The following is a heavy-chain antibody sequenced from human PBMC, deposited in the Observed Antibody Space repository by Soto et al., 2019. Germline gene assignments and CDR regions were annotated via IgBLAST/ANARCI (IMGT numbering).Heavy chain of an antibody. CDR1: GYNFPTYW. Sequence: EVQLVQSGAEEKKPGESLKISCKGSGYNFPTYWIGWVRQVPGKGLEWMGIIYPGDSDTRYSPSFQGQVTISADKSISTAYLQWSSLQASDTAVYYCARRGPAAEWFDPWGQGTLVTVSS. V-gene: IGHV5-51*03. J-gene: IGHJ5*02. CDR3: ARRGPAAEWFDP. CDR2: IYPGDSDT. D-gene: IGHD2-2*01.